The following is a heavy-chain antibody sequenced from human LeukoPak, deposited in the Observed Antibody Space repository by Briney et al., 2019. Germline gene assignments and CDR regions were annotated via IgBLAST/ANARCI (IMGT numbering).Heavy chain of an antibody. V-gene: IGHV4-59*01. D-gene: IGHD3-10*01. J-gene: IGHJ4*02. CDR1: GGSISSYY. CDR2: IYYSGST. Sequence: SETLSLTCTVSGGSISSYYWSWIRQPPGKGLEWIGYIYYSGSTNYNPSLKSRVTISVDTSKNQFSLKLSSVTAADTAVYYCARGYRGDYWGQGTLVTVSS. CDR3: ARGYRGDY.